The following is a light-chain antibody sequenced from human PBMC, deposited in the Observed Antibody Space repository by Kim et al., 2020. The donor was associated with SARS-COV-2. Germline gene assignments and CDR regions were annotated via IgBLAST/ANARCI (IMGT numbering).Light chain of an antibody. J-gene: IGLJ2*01. CDR3: QTWGTGIVV. CDR2: LNSDGSH. CDR1: RGHSSYA. Sequence: SVKPTCTLSRGHSSYAIAWHQQQPEKGPRYLMKLNSDGSHSKGDGIPDLFSGSSSGAERYLTISSLQSEDEADYYCQTWGTGIVVFGGGTQLTVL. V-gene: IGLV4-69*01.